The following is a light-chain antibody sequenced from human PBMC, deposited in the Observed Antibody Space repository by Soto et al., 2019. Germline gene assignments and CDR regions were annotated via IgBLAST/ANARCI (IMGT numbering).Light chain of an antibody. V-gene: IGLV3-21*02. CDR2: DDR. CDR3: QVWISDHLV. CDR1: NIGSRS. J-gene: IGLJ3*02. Sequence: VLTQPPSVSVAPGQTARITCGGDNIGSRSVHWYQQKPGQAPVLVVYDDRDRPSGIPDRFSGSNSGNTATLTISRVEAGDEADFYCQVWISDHLVFGGGTKLTV.